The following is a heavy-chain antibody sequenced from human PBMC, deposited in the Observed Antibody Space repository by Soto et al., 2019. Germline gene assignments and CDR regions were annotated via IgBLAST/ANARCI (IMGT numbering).Heavy chain of an antibody. V-gene: IGHV3-30-3*01. CDR2: ILYDGSKK. CDR3: ARDWYNNWFGP. D-gene: IGHD6-13*01. J-gene: IGHJ5*02. CDR1: GFTFSSYS. Sequence: QVQLVESGGGVVQPGRSLRLSCAASGFTFSSYSMHWVRQAPGKGLEWVAVILYDGSKKYYADSVKGRFTIFRDNSKNTLYLQMNSLRAEDTAVYFCARDWYNNWFGPWGQGTLVTVSS.